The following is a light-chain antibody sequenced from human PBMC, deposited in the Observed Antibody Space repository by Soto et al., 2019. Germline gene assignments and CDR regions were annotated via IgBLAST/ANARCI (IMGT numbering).Light chain of an antibody. CDR2: GAS. J-gene: IGKJ5*01. CDR1: QSVSSSY. CDR3: QQYGSSPPST. Sequence: EIVLTQSPGTLSLSPGERATLSCRASQSVSSSYLAWYQQKPGQAPRPLIYGASSRATGIPDRFSGSGSGTDCTLTISRLEPEDFAVYYCQQYGSSPPSTFGQGTRLEIK. V-gene: IGKV3-20*01.